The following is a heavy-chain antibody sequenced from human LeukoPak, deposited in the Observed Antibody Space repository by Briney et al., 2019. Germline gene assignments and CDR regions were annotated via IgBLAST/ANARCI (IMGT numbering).Heavy chain of an antibody. Sequence: SETLSLTCTVSGGSISSSSYYWGWIRQPPGKGLEWIGEINHSGSTNYNPSLKSRVTISVDTSKNQFSLKLSSVTAADTAVYYCARGPRLRYFDWLPNNWFDPWGQGTLVTVSS. CDR3: ARGPRLRYFDWLPNNWFDP. J-gene: IGHJ5*02. V-gene: IGHV4-39*07. CDR2: INHSGST. D-gene: IGHD3-9*01. CDR1: GGSISSSSYY.